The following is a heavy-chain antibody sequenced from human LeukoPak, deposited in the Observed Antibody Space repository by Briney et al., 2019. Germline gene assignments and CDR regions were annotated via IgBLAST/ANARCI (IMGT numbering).Heavy chain of an antibody. J-gene: IGHJ4*02. V-gene: IGHV3-7*03. CDR3: AKDPQPYGDYVGYFDY. CDR2: VNPDMSEK. Sequence: GGSLRLSCAASGFTFNRHWMTWVRQAPGKGLEWIANVNPDMSEKNYVESVKGRFTISRDKVKNSLYLQMNSLRAEDTAVYYCAKDPQPYGDYVGYFDYWGQGTLVTVSS. D-gene: IGHD4-17*01. CDR1: GFTFNRHW.